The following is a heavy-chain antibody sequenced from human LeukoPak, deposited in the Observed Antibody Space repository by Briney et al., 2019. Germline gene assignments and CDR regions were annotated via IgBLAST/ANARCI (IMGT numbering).Heavy chain of an antibody. D-gene: IGHD5-18*01. J-gene: IGHJ4*02. CDR2: VDGSGAYT. CDR1: GFTFNNYA. Sequence: GGSLRLSCAASGFTFNNYALSWVRQAPGKGLDWISGVDGSGAYTYYSDSVKGRFTISRDDSKNTLYLLMDSLRAEDTAVYYCARDGRGYSYGDYWGQGTLVTVSS. V-gene: IGHV3-23*01. CDR3: ARDGRGYSYGDY.